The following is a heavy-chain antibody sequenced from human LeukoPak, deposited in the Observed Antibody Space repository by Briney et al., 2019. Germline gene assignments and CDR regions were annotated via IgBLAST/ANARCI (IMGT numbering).Heavy chain of an antibody. V-gene: IGHV3-33*08. D-gene: IGHD1-1*01. Sequence: GGSLRLSCAASGFTFSNYWMSWARQAPGKGLEWVAVIWYDGSNKYYTNSVKGRITISRDNSKNTLYLQMNSLRAEDTAVYYCARGRYEIDYWGQGTLVTVSS. CDR2: IWYDGSNK. CDR1: GFTFSNYW. J-gene: IGHJ4*02. CDR3: ARGRYEIDY.